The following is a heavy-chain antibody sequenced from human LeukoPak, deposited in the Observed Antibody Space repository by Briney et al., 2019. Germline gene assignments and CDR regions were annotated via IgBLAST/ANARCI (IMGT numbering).Heavy chain of an antibody. D-gene: IGHD6-13*01. Sequence: PGGSLRLSCAASGFTFSSYSMNWVRQAPGKGLEWVSSISSSSSYIYYADSVKGRFTISRDNAKNSLYLQMNSLRAEDTAVYYCARVSRAAAGFDYWGQGTLVTVSS. CDR3: ARVSRAAAGFDY. V-gene: IGHV3-21*01. CDR2: ISSSSSYI. CDR1: GFTFSSYS. J-gene: IGHJ4*02.